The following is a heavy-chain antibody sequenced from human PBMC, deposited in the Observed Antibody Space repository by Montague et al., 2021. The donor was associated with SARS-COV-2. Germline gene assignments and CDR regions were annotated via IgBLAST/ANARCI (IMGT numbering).Heavy chain of an antibody. J-gene: IGHJ4*02. Sequence: SETLSLTCAVYGGSFSGYYWSWIRQPPGKGLEWIGTIYYGRSTYSNPSLKSRVTISVDTSKNQFSLKLSSVTAADTAVYYCARQGGDNVVVIAIRGPYYFDYWGQGTLVTVSS. D-gene: IGHD2-21*01. CDR3: ARQGGDNVVVIAIRGPYYFDY. CDR2: IYYGRST. CDR1: GGSFSGYY. V-gene: IGHV4-34*01.